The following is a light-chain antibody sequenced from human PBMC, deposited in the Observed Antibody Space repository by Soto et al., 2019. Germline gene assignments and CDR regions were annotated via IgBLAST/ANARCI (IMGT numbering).Light chain of an antibody. CDR2: EVS. Sequence: QSALTQPASVSLSPGQSITISCTGTSSDIGDNKFVSWYQQYPGRAPKVIIYEVSNRPSEVSVRFSGSKSGNTASLTVSGLRAEDEADYYCIAYTNTGARVFGTGTKVTVL. V-gene: IGLV2-14*01. J-gene: IGLJ1*01. CDR1: SSDIGDNKF. CDR3: IAYTNTGARV.